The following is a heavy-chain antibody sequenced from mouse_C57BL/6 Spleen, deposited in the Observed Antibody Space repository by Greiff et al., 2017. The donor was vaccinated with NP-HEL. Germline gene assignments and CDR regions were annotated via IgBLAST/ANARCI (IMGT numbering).Heavy chain of an antibody. D-gene: IGHD1-1*01. Sequence: QVHVKQSGAELVKPGASVKMSCKASGYTFTSYWITWVKQRPGQGLEWIGDIYPGSGSTNYNEKFKSKATLTVDTSSSTAYMQLSSLTSEDSAVYYCARERGPITPVPYWGQGTLVTVSA. CDR1: GYTFTSYW. J-gene: IGHJ3*01. CDR3: ARERGPITPVPY. CDR2: IYPGSGST. V-gene: IGHV1-55*01.